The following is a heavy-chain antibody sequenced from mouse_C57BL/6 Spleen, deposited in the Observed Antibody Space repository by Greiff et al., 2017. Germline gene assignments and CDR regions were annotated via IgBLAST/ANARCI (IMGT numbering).Heavy chain of an antibody. Sequence: EVQLQESGAELVKPGASVKLSCTASGFNIKDYYMHWVKQRTEQGLEWIGRIDPEDGETKYAPNFQGKATITADTSSNTAYLQLSSLTSEDTAVYYCARSESGNAMDYWGQGTSVTVSS. CDR3: ARSESGNAMDY. J-gene: IGHJ4*01. CDR1: GFNIKDYY. D-gene: IGHD4-1*01. CDR2: IDPEDGET. V-gene: IGHV14-2*01.